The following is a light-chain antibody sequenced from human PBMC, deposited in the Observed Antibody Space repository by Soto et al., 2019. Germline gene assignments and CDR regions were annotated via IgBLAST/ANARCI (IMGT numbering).Light chain of an antibody. CDR3: QQYNNWPRT. CDR1: HSVSRY. CDR2: DAS. V-gene: IGKV3D-15*01. J-gene: IGKJ1*01. Sequence: ETVLTQSPATLSLSPGEGATLSCRASHSVSRYLAWYQQKPGQAPRLLIYDASSRATGIPVRFRGSGSGTEFTLTISSLQSEDFAVYYCQQYNNWPRTFGQGTKVDIK.